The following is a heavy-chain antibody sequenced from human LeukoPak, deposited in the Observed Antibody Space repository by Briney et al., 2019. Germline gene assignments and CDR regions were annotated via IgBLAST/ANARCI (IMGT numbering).Heavy chain of an antibody. CDR1: GGSISSSNW. Sequence: SETLSLTCAVSGGSISSSNWWSWVRQPPGKGLEWIGEIYHSGSTNYNPSLKSRVTISVDKSKNQFSLKLSSVTAADTAVYYCARDGYRLSGYFYYMDVWGKGTTVTVSS. D-gene: IGHD2-2*03. CDR3: ARDGYRLSGYFYYMDV. J-gene: IGHJ6*03. V-gene: IGHV4-4*02. CDR2: IYHSGST.